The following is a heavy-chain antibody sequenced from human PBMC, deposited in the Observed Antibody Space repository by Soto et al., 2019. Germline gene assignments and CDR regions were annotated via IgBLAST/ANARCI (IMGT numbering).Heavy chain of an antibody. CDR2: ISGSGTGK. Sequence: DVQLLESGGGLVQPGGSLRLSCAASGFTFSSNAMNWVRQAPGKGLEWVSTISGSGTGKYYADSVKGRFTISRDNSRNTLFLQMNNLRAEDVAVYYCAKDRSPGASTWNVYWGQGTLVTVSS. D-gene: IGHD1-26*01. CDR1: GFTFSSNA. V-gene: IGHV3-23*01. CDR3: AKDRSPGASTWNVY. J-gene: IGHJ4*02.